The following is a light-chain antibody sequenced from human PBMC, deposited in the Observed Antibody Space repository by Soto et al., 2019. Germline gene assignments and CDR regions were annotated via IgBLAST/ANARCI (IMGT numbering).Light chain of an antibody. J-gene: IGLJ3*02. V-gene: IGLV2-8*01. CDR3: SSYAGSDIWV. CDR1: SSDVGGYNY. CDR2: EVS. Sequence: SALTQPPSASGSPGQSVTISCIETSSDVGGYNYVSWYQQYPGKAPKLMIYEVSKRPSGVPDRFSGSKSGKTASLTVSGLQAEDEADYYCSSYAGSDIWVFGGGTKLTVL.